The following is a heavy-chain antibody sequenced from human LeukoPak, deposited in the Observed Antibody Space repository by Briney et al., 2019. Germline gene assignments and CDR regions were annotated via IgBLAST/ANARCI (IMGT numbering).Heavy chain of an antibody. J-gene: IGHJ4*02. D-gene: IGHD2-15*01. CDR2: IYHSGST. CDR1: GGSISSYH. V-gene: IGHV4-59*08. Sequence: SETLSLTCTVSGGSISSYHWSWIQQPPGKGLEWIGYIYHSGSTNYNPSLKSRVTISVDTSKNQFSLKLSSVTAADTAVYYCARHTPPKLFCSGGSCYVDYWGQGTLVTVSS. CDR3: ARHTPPKLFCSGGSCYVDY.